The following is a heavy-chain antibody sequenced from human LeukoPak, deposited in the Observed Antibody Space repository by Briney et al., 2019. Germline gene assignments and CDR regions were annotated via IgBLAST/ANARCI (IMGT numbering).Heavy chain of an antibody. J-gene: IGHJ4*02. CDR1: GGSISSGSYY. V-gene: IGHV4-61*02. CDR2: IYTSGST. CDR3: ARSLDTFDDY. D-gene: IGHD3-16*01. Sequence: SETLSLTCTVSGGSISSGSYYWSWIRQPAGKGLEWIGRIYTSGSTNYNPSLKSRVTISVDTSKNQFSLKLSSVTAADTAVYYCARSLDTFDDYWGQGTLITVSS.